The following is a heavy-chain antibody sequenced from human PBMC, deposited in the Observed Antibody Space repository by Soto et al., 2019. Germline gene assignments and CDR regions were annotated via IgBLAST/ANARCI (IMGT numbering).Heavy chain of an antibody. CDR3: ARGGIAARPPHQTDDY. Sequence: GGSLRLSCAASGFTFSSYAMHWVRQAPGKGLEWVAVISYDGSNKYYADSVKGRFTISRDNSKNTLYLQMNSLRAEDTAVYYCARGGIAARPPHQTDDYWGQGTLVTVSS. D-gene: IGHD6-6*01. CDR1: GFTFSSYA. CDR2: ISYDGSNK. J-gene: IGHJ4*02. V-gene: IGHV3-30-3*01.